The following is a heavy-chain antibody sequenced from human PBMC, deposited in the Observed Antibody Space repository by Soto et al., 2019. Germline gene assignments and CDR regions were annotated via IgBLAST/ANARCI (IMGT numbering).Heavy chain of an antibody. CDR1: GGSFSGYY. D-gene: IGHD3-10*01. CDR2: INHSGST. J-gene: IGHJ5*02. Sequence: SETLSLTCAVYGGSFSGYYWSWIRQPPGKGLEWIGEINHSGSTNYNPSLKSRVTISVDTSKNQFSLKLSSVTAADTAVYYCARGRITMVRGVKNWFDPWGQGTLVTVSS. V-gene: IGHV4-34*01. CDR3: ARGRITMVRGVKNWFDP.